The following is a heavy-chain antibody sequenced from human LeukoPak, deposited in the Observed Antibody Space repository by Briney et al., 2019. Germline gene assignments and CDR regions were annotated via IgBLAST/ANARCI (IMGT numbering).Heavy chain of an antibody. V-gene: IGHV3-21*01. D-gene: IGHD2-8*01. CDR3: ARGPDIVLMVYASWVPPYFDY. CDR1: GFTFSSYS. J-gene: IGHJ4*02. Sequence: GGSLRLSCAASGFTFSSYSMNWVRQAPGKGLEWVSSISSSSSYIYYADSVKGRFTISRDNAKNSLYLQMNSLRAEDTAVYYCARGPDIVLMVYASWVPPYFDYWAREPWSPSPQ. CDR2: ISSSSSYI.